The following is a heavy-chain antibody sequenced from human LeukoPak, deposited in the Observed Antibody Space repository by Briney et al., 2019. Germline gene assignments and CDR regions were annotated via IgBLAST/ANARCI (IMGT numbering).Heavy chain of an antibody. CDR2: IYTSGST. CDR3: ARSRYYYDSSGYPNYYYYMDV. D-gene: IGHD3-22*01. J-gene: IGHJ6*03. V-gene: IGHV4-4*07. Sequence: SETLSLTCTVSGGSISSYYWSWIRQPAGKGLEWIGRIYTSGSTNYNPSLKSRVTMSVDTSKNQFSLKLSSVTAADTAVYYCARSRYYYDSSGYPNYYYYMDVWGKGTTVTVSS. CDR1: GGSISSYY.